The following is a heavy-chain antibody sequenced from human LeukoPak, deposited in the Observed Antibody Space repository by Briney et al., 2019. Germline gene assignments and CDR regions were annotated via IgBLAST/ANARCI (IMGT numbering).Heavy chain of an antibody. J-gene: IGHJ4*02. D-gene: IGHD2-2*01. CDR2: ISSSGRTI. CDR1: GFTFSDYY. V-gene: IGHV3-11*04. CDR3: ARADCSSSSCYELDY. Sequence: GGSLRLSCAGSGFTFSDYYMSWIRQAPGKGLEWVSYISSSGRTIYYADSVKGRFTISRDNAKNSLYLQMNSLRAEDAAVYYCARADCSSSSCYELDYWGQGTLVTVSS.